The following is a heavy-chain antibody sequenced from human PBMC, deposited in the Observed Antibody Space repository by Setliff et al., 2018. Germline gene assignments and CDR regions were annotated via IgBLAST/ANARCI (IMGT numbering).Heavy chain of an antibody. CDR2: IYYGGST. V-gene: IGHV4-59*01. J-gene: IGHJ5*02. CDR3: ARGYFDYTWFDP. CDR1: GDSISNYY. D-gene: IGHD3-9*01. Sequence: SETLSLTCTVSGDSISNYYWIRQTAGKGLEWIGYIYYGGSTDYNPSLKSRVTISIDTSKNQFSLKLSSVSAADTAVYYCARGYFDYTWFDPWGQGTLVTVSS.